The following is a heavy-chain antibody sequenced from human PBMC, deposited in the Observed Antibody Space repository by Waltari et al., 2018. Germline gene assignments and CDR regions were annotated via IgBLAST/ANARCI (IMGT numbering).Heavy chain of an antibody. CDR3: ARGFHSGYEGRGDFDY. CDR2: KNPNSGNT. V-gene: IGHV1-8*03. D-gene: IGHD5-12*01. J-gene: IGHJ4*02. Sequence: QVQLVQSGAEVKKPGASVKVSCKASGYTFTSYDINWVRQATGQGLEWMGWKNPNSGNTGYAQKFQGRVTITRNTSISTAYMELSSLRSEDTAVYYCARGFHSGYEGRGDFDYWGQGTLVTVSS. CDR1: GYTFTSYD.